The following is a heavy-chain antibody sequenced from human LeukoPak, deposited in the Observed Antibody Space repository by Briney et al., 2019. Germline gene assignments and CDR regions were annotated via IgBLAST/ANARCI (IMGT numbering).Heavy chain of an antibody. CDR1: GGSISSSSYY. J-gene: IGHJ5*02. D-gene: IGHD2-15*01. CDR2: IYYSGST. Sequence: KPSETLSLTCTDSGGSISSSSYYWGWIRQPPGKGLEWIGSIYYSGSTYYNPSLKSRVTISVDTSKNQFSLKLSSVTAADTAVYYCARLPSTPYNWFDPWGQGTLVTVSS. V-gene: IGHV4-39*01. CDR3: ARLPSTPYNWFDP.